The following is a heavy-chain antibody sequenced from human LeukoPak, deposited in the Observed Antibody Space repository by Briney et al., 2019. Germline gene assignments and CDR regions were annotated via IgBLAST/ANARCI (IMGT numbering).Heavy chain of an antibody. CDR1: GYTFTSYA. J-gene: IGHJ6*02. V-gene: IGHV7-4-1*02. CDR3: ARDSSPRRVYGMDV. CDR2: INTNTGNP. Sequence: AASVKVSCKASGYTFTSYAMNWVRQAPGQGLEWTGWINTNTGNPTYAQGFTGRFVFSLDTSVSTAYLQISSLKAEDTAVYYCARDSSPRRVYGMDVWGQGTTVTVSS.